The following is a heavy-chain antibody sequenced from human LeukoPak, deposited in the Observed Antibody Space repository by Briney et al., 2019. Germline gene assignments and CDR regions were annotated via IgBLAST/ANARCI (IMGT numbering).Heavy chain of an antibody. Sequence: PGGSLRLSCAASGFTFSTYWMTWVRQAPGKGLEWVATIKQDGSEKYYVDSVKGRFTISRDNAKNSLYLQMNSLRAEDTAVYYCARVGGSYWGWFDPWGQGTLVTVSS. CDR2: IKQDGSEK. CDR3: ARVGGSYWGWFDP. D-gene: IGHD1-26*01. J-gene: IGHJ5*02. CDR1: GFTFSTYW. V-gene: IGHV3-7*01.